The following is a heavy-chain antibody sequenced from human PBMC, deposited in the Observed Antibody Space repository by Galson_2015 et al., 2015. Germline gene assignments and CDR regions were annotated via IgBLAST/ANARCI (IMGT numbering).Heavy chain of an antibody. CDR2: IKPDGSEK. J-gene: IGHJ3*02. CDR1: GFTFSNSA. Sequence: SLRLSCAASGFTFSNSAMNWVRQALGKGLEWVAEIKPDGSEKYYVDSVKGRFTISRDNAKKSLYLQMNSLRVEDTAVYYCARASSSSSRAFDIWGQGTMVTVSS. D-gene: IGHD6-6*01. V-gene: IGHV3-7*01. CDR3: ARASSSSSRAFDI.